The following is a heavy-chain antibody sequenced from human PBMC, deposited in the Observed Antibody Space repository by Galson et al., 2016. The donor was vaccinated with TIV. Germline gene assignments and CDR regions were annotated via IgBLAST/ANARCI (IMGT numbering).Heavy chain of an antibody. J-gene: IGHJ4*02. CDR3: ARETGGSGWYNVDY. Sequence: SLRLSCAASGFTFSSFAMTWVRQAPGKGLEWLSTIRPSATRTYYSDSVKDRFTTSRDDSSNTQFLQMNSLRAEDTAMYFCARETGGSGWYNVDYWGQGALVIVSS. CDR1: GFTFSSFA. D-gene: IGHD6-19*01. V-gene: IGHV3-23*01. CDR2: IRPSATRT.